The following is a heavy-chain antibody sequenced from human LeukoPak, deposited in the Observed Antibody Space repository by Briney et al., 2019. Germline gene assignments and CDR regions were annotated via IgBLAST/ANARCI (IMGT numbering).Heavy chain of an antibody. D-gene: IGHD6-19*01. Sequence: ASVKVSCKASGYTFTGYYMHWVRQAPGQGLEWMGIINPSGGSTSYAQKFQGRVTMTRDTSTSTVYMELSSLRSEDTAVYYCARSTTPMAVAGPDFDYWGQGTLVTVSS. CDR3: ARSTTPMAVAGPDFDY. CDR2: INPSGGST. V-gene: IGHV1-46*01. J-gene: IGHJ4*02. CDR1: GYTFTGYY.